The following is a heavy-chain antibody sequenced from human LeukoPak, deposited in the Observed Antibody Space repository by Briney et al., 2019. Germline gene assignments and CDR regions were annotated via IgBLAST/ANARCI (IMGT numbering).Heavy chain of an antibody. Sequence: GRSLRLSCTAPGFTFDDYAMYWVRQAPGKGLEWVSGISWNSGTLDYADSVKGRFTISRDNAKNSLYLQMNSLRAEDMALYYCAKGYCGATSCLQDYWGQGTLVTVSS. CDR3: AKGYCGATSCLQDY. J-gene: IGHJ4*02. CDR2: ISWNSGTL. D-gene: IGHD2-2*01. CDR1: GFTFDDYA. V-gene: IGHV3-9*03.